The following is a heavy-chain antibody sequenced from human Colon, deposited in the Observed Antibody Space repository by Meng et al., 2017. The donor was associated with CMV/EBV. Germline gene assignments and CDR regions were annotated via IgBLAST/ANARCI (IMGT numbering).Heavy chain of an antibody. V-gene: IGHV3-74*03. J-gene: IGHJ4*02. CDR3: ARSLTIFDSPDY. CDR1: GFTFSSYW. D-gene: IGHD3-3*01. Sequence: ESLKISCTASGFTFSSYWIHWVRQVPGKGLVWVSRINSDGSRTMYADSVKGRFNISRDNAKNTVYLQMNSLRAEDTAVYYCARSLTIFDSPDYWGQGTLVTVSS. CDR2: INSDGSRT.